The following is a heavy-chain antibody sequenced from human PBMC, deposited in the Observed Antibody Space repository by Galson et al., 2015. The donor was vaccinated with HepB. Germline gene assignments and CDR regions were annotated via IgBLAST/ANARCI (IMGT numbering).Heavy chain of an antibody. CDR1: GFTFSSYD. CDR2: IGTAGDT. V-gene: IGHV3-13*04. CDR3: ARGSLAYCGGDCASDAFDI. Sequence: SLRLSCAASGFTFSSYDMHWVRQATGKGLEWVSAIGTAGDTYYPGSVKGRFTISRENAKNSLYLQMNSLRAGDTAVYYCARGSLAYCGGDCASDAFDIWGQGTMVTVSS. D-gene: IGHD2-21*02. J-gene: IGHJ3*02.